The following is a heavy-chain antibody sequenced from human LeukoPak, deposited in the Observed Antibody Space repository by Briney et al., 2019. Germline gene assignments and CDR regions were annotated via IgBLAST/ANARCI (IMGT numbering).Heavy chain of an antibody. CDR2: ISAYNGNT. CDR1: GYTFTSYG. D-gene: IGHD2-2*01. V-gene: IGHV1-18*01. J-gene: IGHJ6*02. Sequence: ASVTVSCKPSGYTFTSYGISGVRQAPGQGLEWMGWISAYNGNTNYAQKLQGRFTITTDTSTSTAYMELRSLRSDDTAVYYCATSVASEYQLLEDYYYGMDVWGQGTTVTVSS. CDR3: ATSVASEYQLLEDYYYGMDV.